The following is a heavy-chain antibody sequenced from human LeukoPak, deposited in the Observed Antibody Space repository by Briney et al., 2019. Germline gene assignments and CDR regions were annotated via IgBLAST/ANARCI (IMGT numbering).Heavy chain of an antibody. D-gene: IGHD6-13*01. J-gene: IGHJ4*02. CDR1: GFTFSSYA. V-gene: IGHV3-33*08. Sequence: GGSLRLSCAASGFTFSSYAMSWVRQAPGKGLEWVAVIWYDGSNKYYADSVKGRFTISRDNSKNTLYLQMNSLRAEDTAVYYCAREVLREQLTPFDYWGQGTLVTVSS. CDR3: AREVLREQLTPFDY. CDR2: IWYDGSNK.